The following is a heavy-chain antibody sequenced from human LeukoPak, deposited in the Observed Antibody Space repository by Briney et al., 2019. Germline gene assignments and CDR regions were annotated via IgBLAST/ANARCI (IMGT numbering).Heavy chain of an antibody. CDR3: ARRRITMVRGSRGYFDY. CDR2: INHSGST. J-gene: IGHJ4*02. Sequence: PSETLSLTCAVYGGSFSGYYRSWIRQPPGKGLEWIGEINHSGSTNYNPSLKSRVTISVDTSKNQFSLKLSSVTAADTAVYYCARRRITMVRGSRGYFDYWGQGTLVTVSS. V-gene: IGHV4-34*01. D-gene: IGHD3-10*01. CDR1: GGSFSGYY.